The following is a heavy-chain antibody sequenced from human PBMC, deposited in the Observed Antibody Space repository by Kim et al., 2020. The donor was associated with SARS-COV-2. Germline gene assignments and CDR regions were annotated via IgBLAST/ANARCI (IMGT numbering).Heavy chain of an antibody. D-gene: IGHD6-13*01. Sequence: SVKVSCKASGGTFSSYAISWVRQAPGQGLEWMGGIIPIFGTANYAQKFQGRVTITADESTSTAYMELSSLRSEDTAVYYCARTSWARTIKIAAAGAPYYYYGMDVWGQGTTVTVPS. J-gene: IGHJ6*02. V-gene: IGHV1-69*13. CDR1: GGTFSSYA. CDR2: IIPIFGTA. CDR3: ARTSWARTIKIAAAGAPYYYYGMDV.